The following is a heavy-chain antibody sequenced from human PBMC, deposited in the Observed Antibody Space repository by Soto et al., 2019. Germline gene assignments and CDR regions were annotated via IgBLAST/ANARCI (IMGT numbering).Heavy chain of an antibody. V-gene: IGHV3-23*01. J-gene: IGHJ3*02. CDR3: AQSVAGRTDAFDI. D-gene: IGHD6-19*01. CDR1: GFTFSSYA. CDR2: ITGSGDST. Sequence: GGSLRLSCAASGFTFSSYAMSWVRQAPGKGLEWVSGITGSGDSTYYADSVKGRFTISRDKSKNTLYLQMNSLRAEDTAVFYCAQSVAGRTDAFDIWGQGTMVTVSS.